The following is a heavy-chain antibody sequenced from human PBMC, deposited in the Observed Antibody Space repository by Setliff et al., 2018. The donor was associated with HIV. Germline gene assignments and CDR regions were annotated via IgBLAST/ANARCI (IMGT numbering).Heavy chain of an antibody. CDR3: ARRGIIAGTTDF. J-gene: IGHJ4*02. V-gene: IGHV4-39*01. Sequence: PSETLSLTCTVSGGSLTSGHYYWGWIRQPPGKGLEWIGNILGGRNTYYNPSLKSRVIISVDTSRNQFSLNLRSVTAADTAVYYCARRGIIAGTTDFWGQGTPVTVPQ. CDR2: ILGGRNT. CDR1: GGSLTSGHYY. D-gene: IGHD1-7*01.